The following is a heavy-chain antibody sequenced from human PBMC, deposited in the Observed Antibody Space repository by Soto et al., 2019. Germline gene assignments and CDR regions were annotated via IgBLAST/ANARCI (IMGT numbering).Heavy chain of an antibody. D-gene: IGHD1-26*01. CDR2: ISGTSLST. CDR3: AKPQSGTYYAAFDV. J-gene: IGHJ3*01. V-gene: IGHV3-23*01. CDR1: GLSFSDDP. Sequence: EVQMLESGGALVQPGGSLRLSCAVSGLSFSDDPMDWVRQAPGKGLEWVSRISGTSLSTYYADSVKGRFTISRDNSNNTLYLDLSNLTNEDTAVYYCAKPQSGTYYAAFDVWGQGTTVTVSS.